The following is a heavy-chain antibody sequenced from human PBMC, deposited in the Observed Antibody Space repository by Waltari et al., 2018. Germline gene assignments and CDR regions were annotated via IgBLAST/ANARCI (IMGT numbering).Heavy chain of an antibody. Sequence: EVQLVESGGGLVQPGGSLRLSCAASGFTFSSYWMSWVRQAPGKGLEWVANIKQDGSEKYYVDSVKGRFTISRDNSKNTLYLQMNSLRAEDTAMYYCAKEGQGSYFDYWGQGTLVTVSS. CDR1: GFTFSSYW. CDR3: AKEGQGSYFDY. V-gene: IGHV3-7*01. CDR2: IKQDGSEK. J-gene: IGHJ4*02.